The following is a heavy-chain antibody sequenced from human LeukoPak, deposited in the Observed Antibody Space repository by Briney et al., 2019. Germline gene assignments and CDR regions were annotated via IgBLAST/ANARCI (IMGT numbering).Heavy chain of an antibody. V-gene: IGHV1-18*01. CDR2: ISAYNGNT. D-gene: IGHD6-6*01. CDR3: ARAWGEDIAARPYYFDY. J-gene: IGHJ4*02. Sequence: ASVKVSCKASGYTFSNYAISWVRQAPGQGLEWMGWISAYNGNTNYAPKLQGRATMTTDTSTSAAYMELRSLRSDDTAVYYCARAWGEDIAARPYYFDYWGQGSLVTVSS. CDR1: GYTFSNYA.